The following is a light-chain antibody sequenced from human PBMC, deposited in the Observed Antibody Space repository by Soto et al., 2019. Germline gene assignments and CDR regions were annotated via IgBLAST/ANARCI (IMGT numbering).Light chain of an antibody. Sequence: VMTQTPTTLSVSPGERFTVSCRASQSVTTNLAWYQHKPGQSPRLLISGASTGASGIPPRFSGSGSGTEFTLTIDRLQSADFAVYYCQQYDRWPVTFGGGSKV. V-gene: IGKV3-15*01. CDR3: QQYDRWPVT. CDR1: QSVTTN. CDR2: GAS. J-gene: IGKJ4*01.